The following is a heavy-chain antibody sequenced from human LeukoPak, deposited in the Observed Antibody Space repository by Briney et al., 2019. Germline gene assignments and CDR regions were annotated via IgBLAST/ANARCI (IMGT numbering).Heavy chain of an antibody. Sequence: SETLSLTCTVSGGSINSYYWSWIRQPAGKGLEWIGRIYTSGSTNYSPSLKSRVTISIDTSKNQFSLKLSSVTAADTAVYYCARQKCSSTSCLTKNAFDIWGQGTMVTVSS. D-gene: IGHD2-2*01. CDR2: IYTSGST. CDR3: ARQKCSSTSCLTKNAFDI. J-gene: IGHJ3*02. V-gene: IGHV4-4*07. CDR1: GGSINSYY.